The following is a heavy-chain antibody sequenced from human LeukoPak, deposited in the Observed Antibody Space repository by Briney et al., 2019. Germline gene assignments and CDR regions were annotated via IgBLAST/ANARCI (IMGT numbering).Heavy chain of an antibody. D-gene: IGHD2-2*02. CDR3: ARGIYTSSPRNPKNFFDY. V-gene: IGHV3-21*01. CDR1: ESTFSSYT. CDR2: ISSSSSYI. Sequence: PGGSLRLSCAASESTFSSYTMNWVRRAPGKGLEWVSSISSSSSYIYYADSMKGRFTISRDNAKNSLYQQMNSLRAEDTAVYFCARGIYTSSPRNPKNFFDYWGQGTLVTVS. J-gene: IGHJ4*02.